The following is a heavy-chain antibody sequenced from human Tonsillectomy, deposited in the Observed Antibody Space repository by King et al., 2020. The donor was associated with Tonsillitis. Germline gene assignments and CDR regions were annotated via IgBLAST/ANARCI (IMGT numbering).Heavy chain of an antibody. CDR3: TRGEPYSSSSVLFDY. Sequence: VQLVESGAEVKKPGASVRVSCKASGYTFTAYYLHWVRQAPGQGLEWMGWINPNTDTTHYAQKFRGWVTMTRDTSISTAYMELSRLRPDDTAVYYCTRGEPYSSSSVLFDYWGQGTLVTVSP. CDR1: GYTFTAYY. V-gene: IGHV1-2*04. CDR2: INPNTDTT. D-gene: IGHD6-6*01. J-gene: IGHJ4*02.